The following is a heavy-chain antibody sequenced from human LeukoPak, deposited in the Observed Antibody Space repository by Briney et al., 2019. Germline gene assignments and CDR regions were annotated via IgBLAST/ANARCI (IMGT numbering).Heavy chain of an antibody. D-gene: IGHD4-17*01. CDR2: INPNSGGT. CDR3: ARDCDYGDYVFDY. Sequence: GASVTVSCKASGYTFTGYYMHWVRQAPGQGLEWMGWINPNSGGTNYAQKFQGRVTMTRDTSISTAYMELSRLRSDDTAVYYCARDCDYGDYVFDYWGQGTLATVSS. CDR1: GYTFTGYY. V-gene: IGHV1-2*02. J-gene: IGHJ4*02.